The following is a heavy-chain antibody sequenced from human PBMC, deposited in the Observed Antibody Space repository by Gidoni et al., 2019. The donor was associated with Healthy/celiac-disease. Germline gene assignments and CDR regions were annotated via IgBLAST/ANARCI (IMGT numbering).Heavy chain of an antibody. D-gene: IGHD2-15*01. CDR1: GYTFTSYA. CDR2: INTNTGKP. J-gene: IGHJ5*02. V-gene: IGHV7-4-1*02. Sequence: QVHLVHSGSELQKPGASVKVSCKASGYTFTSYAMHWVRQAPGQVLAWMGWINTNTGKPTYAQGFTGRLVFALDTSVSTAYRQSSSLKAEETAVYYCARARGYCSGGSGYRTNWFDPWGQGTLVTVSS. CDR3: ARARGYCSGGSGYRTNWFDP.